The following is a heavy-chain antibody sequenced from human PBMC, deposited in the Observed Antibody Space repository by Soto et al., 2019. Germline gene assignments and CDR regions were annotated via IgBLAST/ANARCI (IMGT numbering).Heavy chain of an antibody. J-gene: IGHJ3*02. D-gene: IGHD1-26*01. CDR2: ICYDGSNK. CDR1: GFTFSSSG. CDR3: ARGLRGGATALNAFDI. Sequence: GGSLRLSCAASGFTFSSSGMHGVRQSPGKGGEWVAGICYDGSNKYNAGPVKGRFTTSRDNSTNTLYLQMNSRRAEDTAVYYCARGLRGGATALNAFDIWGQGTMVTVSS. V-gene: IGHV3-33*01.